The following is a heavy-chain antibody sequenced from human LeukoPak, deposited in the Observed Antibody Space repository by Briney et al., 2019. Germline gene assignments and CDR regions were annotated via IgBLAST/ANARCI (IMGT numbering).Heavy chain of an antibody. J-gene: IGHJ4*02. Sequence: SVKVSCKASGGTFSSYAISWVRQAPGQGLEWMGGIIPIFGTANYAQKFQGRVTITADESTSTAYMELSSLRSEDTAVYYCASSDSSGWYYFDYWGQGTLVTGSS. CDR3: ASSDSSGWYYFDY. CDR1: GGTFSSYA. D-gene: IGHD6-19*01. V-gene: IGHV1-69*01. CDR2: IIPIFGTA.